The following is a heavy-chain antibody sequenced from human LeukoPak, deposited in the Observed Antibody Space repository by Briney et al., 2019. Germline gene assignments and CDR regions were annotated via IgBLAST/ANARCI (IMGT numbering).Heavy chain of an antibody. J-gene: IGHJ4*02. D-gene: IGHD3-22*01. Sequence: TSETLSLTCAVSGGSIINGDYSWSWIRQPPGKGLEWIGYIYHSGSTYYNPSLKSRVTISVDRSKNQFSLKLSSVTAADTAVYYCARGGDSSASSLGYWGQGTLVTVSS. CDR2: IYHSGST. CDR1: GGSIINGDYS. CDR3: ARGGDSSASSLGY. V-gene: IGHV4-30-2*01.